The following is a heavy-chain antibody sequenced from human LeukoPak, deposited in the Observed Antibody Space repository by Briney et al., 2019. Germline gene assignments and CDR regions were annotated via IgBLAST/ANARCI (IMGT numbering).Heavy chain of an antibody. CDR2: LNPDTGDT. V-gene: IGHV1-2*02. J-gene: IGHJ6*02. CDR1: GYTFADYY. CDR3: ATGRPIPTHYYGVDV. D-gene: IGHD2-21*01. Sequence: ASVKVSCKASGYTFADYYIHWVRQAPGHGLEWMGWLNPDTGDTTYPQTFKGTVTMTRDPPIITASMALSGLTSDDPAVHHCATGRPIPTHYYGVDVWGHGTTVIVSS.